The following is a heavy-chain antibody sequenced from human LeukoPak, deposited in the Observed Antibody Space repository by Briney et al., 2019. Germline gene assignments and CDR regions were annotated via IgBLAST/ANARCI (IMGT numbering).Heavy chain of an antibody. J-gene: IGHJ4*02. V-gene: IGHV3-30*18. CDR3: AKDSTPSDFWSGLDY. CDR2: ISYDGSNK. CDR1: GFTFSSYS. D-gene: IGHD3-3*01. Sequence: GGSLRLSCTASGFTFSSYSVNWVRQVPGKGLEWVAVISYDGSNKYYADSVKGRFTISRDNSKNTLYLQMKSLRAEDTAVYYCAKDSTPSDFWSGLDYWGQGTLVTVSS.